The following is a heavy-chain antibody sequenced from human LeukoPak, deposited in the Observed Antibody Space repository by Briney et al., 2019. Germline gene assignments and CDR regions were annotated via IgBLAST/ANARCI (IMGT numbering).Heavy chain of an antibody. CDR3: AKGLVRAFDI. CDR1: GFTVSSNY. Sequence: GGSLRLSCAASGFTVSSNYMSWVRQAPGKGLEWVSVIYSGGSTYYADSVKCRFTITRDNSKNTLYLQMNSLRAEDTAVYYCAKGLVRAFDIWGQGTMVTVSS. V-gene: IGHV3-53*01. D-gene: IGHD6-19*01. CDR2: IYSGGST. J-gene: IGHJ3*02.